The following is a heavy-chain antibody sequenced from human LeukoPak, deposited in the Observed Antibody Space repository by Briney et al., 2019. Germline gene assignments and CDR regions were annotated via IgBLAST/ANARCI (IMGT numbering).Heavy chain of an antibody. CDR1: GGSISSSSYY. Sequence: SETLSLTCTVSGGSISSSSYYWGWIRQPPGKGLEWIGSIYYSGSTYYNPSLKSRVTISVDTSKNQFSLKLSSVTAADTAVYYCARLPDGSGWSEDYWGQGTLVTVSS. J-gene: IGHJ4*02. CDR3: ARLPDGSGWSEDY. D-gene: IGHD6-19*01. CDR2: IYYSGST. V-gene: IGHV4-39*01.